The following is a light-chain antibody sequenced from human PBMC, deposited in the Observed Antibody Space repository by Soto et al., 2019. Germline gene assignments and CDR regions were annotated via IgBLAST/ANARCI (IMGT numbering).Light chain of an antibody. CDR2: DVS. CDR3: SSYAGSNKSVV. CDR1: SSDVGGYNY. J-gene: IGLJ2*01. Sequence: QSALTQPPSASGSPGQSVTISCTGTSSDVGGYNYVSWYQQHPGKAPKLMIYDVSKRPSGVPDRFSGSKSGNTASLTVSGLQAEDEADYYCSSYAGSNKSVVFGGGTKVTVL. V-gene: IGLV2-8*01.